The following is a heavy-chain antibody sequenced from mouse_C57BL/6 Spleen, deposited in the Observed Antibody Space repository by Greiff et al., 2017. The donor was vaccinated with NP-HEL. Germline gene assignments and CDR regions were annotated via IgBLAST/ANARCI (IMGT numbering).Heavy chain of an antibody. V-gene: IGHV3-6*01. D-gene: IGHD2-2*01. J-gene: IGHJ1*03. CDR2: ISYDGSN. Sequence: DVQLQESGPGLVKPSQSLSLTCSVTGYSITSGYYWNWIRQFPGNKLEWMGYISYDGSNNYNPSLKNRISITRDTSKNQFFLKLNSVTTEDTATYYCASFGLYWYFDVWGTGTTVTVSS. CDR1: GYSITSGYY. CDR3: ASFGLYWYFDV.